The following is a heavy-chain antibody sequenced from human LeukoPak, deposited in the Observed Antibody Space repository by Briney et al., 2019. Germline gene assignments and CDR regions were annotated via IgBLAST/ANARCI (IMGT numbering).Heavy chain of an antibody. J-gene: IGHJ4*02. CDR3: ARGRYCSSTSCSFDY. V-gene: IGHV4-34*01. Sequence: SETLSLTCAVYGGSFSGYYWSWIRQPPVKGLEWIGEINHSGSTNYNPSLKSRVTISVDTSKNQFSLKLSSVTAADTAVYYCARGRYCSSTSCSFDYWGQGTLVTVSS. CDR2: INHSGST. CDR1: GGSFSGYY. D-gene: IGHD2-2*01.